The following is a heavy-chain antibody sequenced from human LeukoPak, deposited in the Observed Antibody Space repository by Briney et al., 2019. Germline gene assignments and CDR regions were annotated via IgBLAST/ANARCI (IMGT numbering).Heavy chain of an antibody. J-gene: IGHJ5*02. CDR3: AKSSSGWYKWSDP. CDR2: VSGSGGST. V-gene: IGHV3-23*01. D-gene: IGHD6-19*01. Sequence: GGSLRLSCAASGFTFSTYAMSWVRQPPGKGLEWVSAVSGSGGSTYYADSVKGRFTISRDNSKNTLYLQMNSLRAEDTAVYYCAKSSSGWYKWSDPWGQGTLVTVSS. CDR1: GFTFSTYA.